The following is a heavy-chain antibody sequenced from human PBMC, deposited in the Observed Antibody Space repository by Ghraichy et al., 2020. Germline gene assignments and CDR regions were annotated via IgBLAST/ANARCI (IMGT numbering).Heavy chain of an antibody. CDR2: INTDG. D-gene: IGHD5-12*01. Sequence: GESLNISCAASGFTFSSYWMHWVRQAPGKGLVWVSRINTDGADSVKGRFTISRDNAKNTLYLQMNSLRAEDTAVYYCARGHGYSGYDPLDYWGQGTLVTVSS. CDR1: GFTFSSYW. CDR3: ARGHGYSGYDPLDY. V-gene: IGHV3-74*01. J-gene: IGHJ4*02.